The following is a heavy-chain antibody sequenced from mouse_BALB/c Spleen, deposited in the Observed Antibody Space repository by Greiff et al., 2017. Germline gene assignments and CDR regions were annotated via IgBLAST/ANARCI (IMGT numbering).Heavy chain of an antibody. V-gene: IGHV3-2*02. CDR1: GYSITSDYA. CDR3: ARDDSPYAMDY. Sequence: VQLQQSGPGLVKPSQSLSLTCTVTGYSITSDYAWNWIRQFPGNKLEWMGYISYSGSTSYNPSLKSRISITRDTSKNQFFLQLNSVTTEDTATYYCARDDSPYAMDYWGQGTSVTVSS. J-gene: IGHJ4*01. CDR2: ISYSGST. D-gene: IGHD2-4*01.